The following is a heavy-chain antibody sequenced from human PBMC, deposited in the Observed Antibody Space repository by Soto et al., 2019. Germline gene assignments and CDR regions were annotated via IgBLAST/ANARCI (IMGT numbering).Heavy chain of an antibody. CDR1: GYTLTELS. CDR2: FDPEDGET. J-gene: IGHJ4*02. Sequence: ASVKVSCKVSGYTLTELSIHWVRQAPGKGLEWMGGFDPEDGETIYAQKFQGRVTMTEDTSTDTAYMELSSLRSEDTAVYYCAMPNYYYDSSGYYKFDYWGQGTLVTVSS. CDR3: AMPNYYYDSSGYYKFDY. D-gene: IGHD3-22*01. V-gene: IGHV1-24*01.